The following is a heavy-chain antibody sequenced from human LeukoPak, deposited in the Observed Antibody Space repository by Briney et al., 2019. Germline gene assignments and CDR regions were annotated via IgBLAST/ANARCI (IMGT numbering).Heavy chain of an antibody. CDR3: ARGGSRGYDFGYYYYGMDV. Sequence: ASVKVSCKASGYTFTSYGISWVRQAPGQGLEWMGWISAYNGNTNYAQKLQGRVTMTTDTSTSTAYMELRSLRSDGTAVYYCARGGSRGYDFGYYYYGMDVWGQGTTVTVSS. CDR1: GYTFTSYG. V-gene: IGHV1-18*01. CDR2: ISAYNGNT. D-gene: IGHD5-12*01. J-gene: IGHJ6*02.